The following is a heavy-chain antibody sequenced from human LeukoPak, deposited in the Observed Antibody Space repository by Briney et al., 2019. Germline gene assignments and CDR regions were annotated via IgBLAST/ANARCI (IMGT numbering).Heavy chain of an antibody. CDR1: GGSISSSSYY. J-gene: IGHJ4*02. V-gene: IGHV4-39*07. CDR2: IYYSGST. CDR3: ARDQDRSGYRPNFDY. Sequence: SETLSLTCTVSGGSISSSSYYWGWIRQPPGKGLEWIGSIYYSGSTYYNPSLKSRVTISVDTSKNQFSLNLNSVTAADTAVYYCARDQDRSGYRPNFDYWGQGILVTVSS. D-gene: IGHD3-22*01.